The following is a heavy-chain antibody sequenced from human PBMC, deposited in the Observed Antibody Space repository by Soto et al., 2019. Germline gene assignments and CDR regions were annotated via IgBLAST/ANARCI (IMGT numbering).Heavy chain of an antibody. CDR3: ARGQRFSDWFDP. Sequence: LSLTCSVSGGTISGYYWTWIRQPAGKGLEWIGRIYSSGNTKYNPSLQSRVTMSLDTSNNQFSLRLTSVTAADTAVYYCARGQRFSDWFDPWGQGTLVTVSS. CDR1: GGTISGYY. D-gene: IGHD3-3*01. CDR2: IYSSGNT. J-gene: IGHJ5*02. V-gene: IGHV4-4*07.